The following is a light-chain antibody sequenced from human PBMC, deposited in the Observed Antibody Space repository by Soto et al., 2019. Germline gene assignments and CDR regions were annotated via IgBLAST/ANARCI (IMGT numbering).Light chain of an antibody. CDR1: QSISNN. Sequence: IVLTQSPATLSVSPGERATLSCRASQSISNNLGWYQQRPGQAPRLLIYGASTRATGIPARFSGSGSGTEFTLTISSLQSEDFAVYYCQQYNNWPQAFGQGTKVDIK. J-gene: IGKJ1*01. V-gene: IGKV3-15*01. CDR3: QQYNNWPQA. CDR2: GAS.